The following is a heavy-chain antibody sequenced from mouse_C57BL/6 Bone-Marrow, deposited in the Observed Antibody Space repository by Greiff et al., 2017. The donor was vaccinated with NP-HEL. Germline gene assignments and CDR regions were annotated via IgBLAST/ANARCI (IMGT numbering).Heavy chain of an antibody. V-gene: IGHV1-64*01. CDR1: GYTFTSYW. Sequence: QVQLQQPGAELVKPGASVKLSCKASGYTFTSYWMHWVKQRPGQGLEWIGMIHPNSGSTNYNEKFKSKATLTVDKSSSTAYMQLSSLTSEDSAVYYCARGGGYHWYFDVWGTGTTVTVSS. J-gene: IGHJ1*03. CDR2: IHPNSGST. D-gene: IGHD2-2*01. CDR3: ARGGGYHWYFDV.